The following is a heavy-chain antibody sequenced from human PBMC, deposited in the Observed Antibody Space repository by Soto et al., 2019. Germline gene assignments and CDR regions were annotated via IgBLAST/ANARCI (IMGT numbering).Heavy chain of an antibody. D-gene: IGHD5-12*01. CDR2: IIPILGIA. Sequence: ASVKVSCKASGSTFSSYTISWVRQAPGQGLEWMGRIIPILGIANYAQKFQGRVTITADKSTSTAYMELSSLRSEGTAVYYSARDSMVAVDAFDIWGEGAMVNVSS. J-gene: IGHJ3*02. CDR3: ARDSMVAVDAFDI. CDR1: GSTFSSYT. V-gene: IGHV1-69*04.